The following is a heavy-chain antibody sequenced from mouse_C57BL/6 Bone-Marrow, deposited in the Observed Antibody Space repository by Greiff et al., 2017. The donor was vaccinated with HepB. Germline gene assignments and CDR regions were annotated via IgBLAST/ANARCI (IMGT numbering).Heavy chain of an antibody. CDR2: IDPSDSYT. CDR1: GYTFTSYW. J-gene: IGHJ1*03. D-gene: IGHD1-1*01. V-gene: IGHV1-69*01. CDR3: ARWYYGSSYDWYFDV. Sequence: QVQLQQPGAELVMPGASVKLSCKASGYTFTSYWMHWVKQRPGQGPEWIGEIDPSDSYTNYNQKFKGKSTLTVDKSSSTAYMQLSSLTSEDSAVYYCARWYYGSSYDWYFDVWGTGTTVTVSS.